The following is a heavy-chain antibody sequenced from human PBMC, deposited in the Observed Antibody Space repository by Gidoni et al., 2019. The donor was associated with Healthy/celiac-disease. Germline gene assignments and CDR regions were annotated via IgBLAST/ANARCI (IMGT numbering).Heavy chain of an antibody. D-gene: IGHD3-16*01. J-gene: IGHJ6*02. Sequence: QVQLVESGGGVVQPGRSLRLSCAASGFTFSSYGMHWVRQAPGKGLEWVAVIWYDGSNKYYADSVKGRFTISRDNSKNTLYLQMNSRRAEDTAVYYCARDGGEDYGMDVWGQGTTVTVSS. CDR3: ARDGGEDYGMDV. CDR2: IWYDGSNK. V-gene: IGHV3-33*01. CDR1: GFTFSSYG.